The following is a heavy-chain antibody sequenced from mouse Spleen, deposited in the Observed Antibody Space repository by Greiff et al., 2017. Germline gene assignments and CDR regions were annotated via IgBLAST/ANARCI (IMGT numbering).Heavy chain of an antibody. V-gene: IGHV1-4*01. D-gene: IGHD1-1*01. J-gene: IGHJ2*01. CDR1: GYTFTSYT. Sequence: QVQLKESGAELARPGASVKMSCKASGYTFTSYTMHWVKQRPGQGLEWIGYINPSSGYTKYNQKFKDKATLTADKSSSTAYMQLSSLTSEDSAVYYCARWILTVVEDYFDYWGQGTTLTVSS. CDR2: INPSSGYT. CDR3: ARWILTVVEDYFDY.